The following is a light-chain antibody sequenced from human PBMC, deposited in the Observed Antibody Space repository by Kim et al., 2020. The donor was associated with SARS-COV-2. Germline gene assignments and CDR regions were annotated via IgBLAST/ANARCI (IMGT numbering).Light chain of an antibody. CDR1: QGISSY. CDR2: AAS. Sequence: AIRITQSPSSLSASTGDRVTITCRASQGISSYLAWYQQKPGKAPKLLIYAASTLQSGVPSRFSGSGAGTDFTLTISCLQSEDFATYYWKQYYSDPLLSFGGGTKVDIK. V-gene: IGKV1-8*01. J-gene: IGKJ4*01. CDR3: KQYYSDPLLS.